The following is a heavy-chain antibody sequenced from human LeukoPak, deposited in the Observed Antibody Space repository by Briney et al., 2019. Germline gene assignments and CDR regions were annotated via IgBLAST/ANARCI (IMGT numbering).Heavy chain of an antibody. CDR1: GGSISSGDYY. Sequence: MASQTLSLTCTVSGGSISSGDYYWSWIRQPPGKGLEWIGYIYYSGSTYYNPSLKSQVTISVDTSKNQFSLKLSSVTAADTAVYYCARTDDYGGNPIDYWGQGTLVTVSS. CDR2: IYYSGST. J-gene: IGHJ4*02. CDR3: ARTDDYGGNPIDY. V-gene: IGHV4-30-4*01. D-gene: IGHD4-23*01.